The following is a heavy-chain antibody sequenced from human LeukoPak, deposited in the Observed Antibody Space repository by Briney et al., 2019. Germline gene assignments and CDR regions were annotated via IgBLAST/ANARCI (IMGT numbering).Heavy chain of an antibody. CDR1: GFTFSSHW. V-gene: IGHV3-7*05. CDR2: IKTDGSEE. J-gene: IGHJ4*02. Sequence: GGSLTLSCAASGFTFSSHWMSWLRQAPGKGLEWVAIIKTDGSEEYYVDAVKGRFTISRDNAKNCLYIQMNNLRAEATAVYYCARDWNGSGWPTDYWGKGTLVTVSS. CDR3: ARDWNGSGWPTDY. D-gene: IGHD6-19*01.